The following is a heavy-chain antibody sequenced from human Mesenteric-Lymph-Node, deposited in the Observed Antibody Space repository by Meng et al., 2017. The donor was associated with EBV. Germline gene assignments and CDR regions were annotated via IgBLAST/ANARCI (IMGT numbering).Heavy chain of an antibody. CDR1: GFSLSTSGVG. J-gene: IGHJ4*02. Sequence: HIPLKESGPMLVKPTQTLTLPCTFSGFSLSTSGVGVGWIRQPPGEALEWLAIISGDGDRRYSPALRNRLTISKDTSKNQVVLTMTRMDPVGTATYYCAHREGTSTWQFYFDFWGQGTLVTVSS. D-gene: IGHD1-1*01. CDR3: AHREGTSTWQFYFDF. V-gene: IGHV2-5*02. CDR2: ISGDGDR.